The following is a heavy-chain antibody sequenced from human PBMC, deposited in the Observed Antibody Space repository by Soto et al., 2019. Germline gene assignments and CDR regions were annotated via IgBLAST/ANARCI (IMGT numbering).Heavy chain of an antibody. CDR1: GFTFSNFG. CDR3: VKGSDVARQELDY. CDR2: ISADGSDK. V-gene: IGHV3-30*18. D-gene: IGHD3-3*01. Sequence: QVQLVESGGGVVQPGRSLRLSCAASGFTFSNFGMHWVRQAPGEGLGWVAAISADGSDKYFSGSVKGRFTISRDNSKNTLFLQMNSLRLEDTAVYYCVKGSDVARQELDYWGQGTLVMVSS. J-gene: IGHJ4*02.